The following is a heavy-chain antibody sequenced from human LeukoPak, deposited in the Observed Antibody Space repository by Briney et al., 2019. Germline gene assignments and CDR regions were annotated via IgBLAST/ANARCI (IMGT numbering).Heavy chain of an antibody. D-gene: IGHD3-10*01. V-gene: IGHV3-23*01. CDR2: IGGTGLSI. CDR1: GFIFSNYG. Sequence: GGSLRLSCAASGFIFSNYGMNWVRQAPGEGLEWIAGIGGTGLSIDYTASVKGRFTISRDNSRNTLYLQMNSLRSEDTAIYYCVKERMLWFGELSAFDVWGQGTVVTVSS. J-gene: IGHJ3*01. CDR3: VKERMLWFGELSAFDV.